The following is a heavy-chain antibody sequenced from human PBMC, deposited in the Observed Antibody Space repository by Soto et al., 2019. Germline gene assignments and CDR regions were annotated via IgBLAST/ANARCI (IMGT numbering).Heavy chain of an antibody. V-gene: IGHV4-31*03. D-gene: IGHD3-22*01. CDR1: GGSISSGGYY. CDR3: ARDAPYYYDSSCSYYYYGMDV. Sequence: QVQLQESGPGLVKPSQTLSLTCTVSGGSISSGGYYWSWIRQHPGKGLEWIGYIYYSGSTYYNPYLKSRVTIAVDTSKNQVSLKLSSVTAADTAVYYCARDAPYYYDSSCSYYYYGMDVWGQGTTVTVSS. J-gene: IGHJ6*02. CDR2: IYYSGST.